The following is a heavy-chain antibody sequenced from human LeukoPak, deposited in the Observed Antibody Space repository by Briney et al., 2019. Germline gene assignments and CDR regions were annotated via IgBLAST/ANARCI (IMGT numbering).Heavy chain of an antibody. CDR3: AREISGSSSWYFGHYYYYMDV. J-gene: IGHJ6*03. CDR2: ISAYNGNT. CDR1: GYTFTSYG. D-gene: IGHD6-13*01. V-gene: IGHV1-18*01. Sequence: ASVKVSCKASGYTFTSYGISWVRQAPGQGLEWMGWISAYNGNTNYAQKLQGRVTMTTDTSTSTAYMELRSLRSDDTAVYYCAREISGSSSWYFGHYYYYMDVWGKGTTVTISS.